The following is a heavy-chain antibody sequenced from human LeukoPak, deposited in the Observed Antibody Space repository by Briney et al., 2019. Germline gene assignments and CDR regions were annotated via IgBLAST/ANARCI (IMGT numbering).Heavy chain of an antibody. CDR2: IYYSGST. J-gene: IGHJ5*02. D-gene: IGHD6-13*01. CDR3: ARQGSIAAAANWFAP. Sequence: SETLSLTCAVSGGSISSYYWSWIRQPPGKGLEWIGYIYYSGSTNYNPSLKSRGTISVDTSKNQFSLKLSSVTAADTAVHYCARQGSIAAAANWFAPWGQGTLVTVSS. CDR1: GGSISSYY. V-gene: IGHV4-59*08.